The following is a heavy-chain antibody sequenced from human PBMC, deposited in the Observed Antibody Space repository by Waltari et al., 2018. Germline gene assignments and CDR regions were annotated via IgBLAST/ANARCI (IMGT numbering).Heavy chain of an antibody. Sequence: QVQLQESGPGLVKPSETLSLTCSVSGGSIDSDTYYWGWIRQPPGKGLEWIGSFHYGGSTYYNPSLKSRVAISVHTSKRQFSLKLTSVTAADTALYFCARLGYCSSTSCYTTFFDAFDIWGQGTMVTVSS. CDR2: FHYGGST. CDR1: GGSIDSDTYY. D-gene: IGHD2-2*02. CDR3: ARLGYCSSTSCYTTFFDAFDI. J-gene: IGHJ3*02. V-gene: IGHV4-39*07.